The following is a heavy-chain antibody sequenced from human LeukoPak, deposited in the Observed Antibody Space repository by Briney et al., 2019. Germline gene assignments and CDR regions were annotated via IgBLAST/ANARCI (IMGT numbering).Heavy chain of an antibody. J-gene: IGHJ4*02. CDR2: ISYDGSNK. V-gene: IGHV3-30-3*01. CDR1: GFTFSSYA. Sequence: GRSLRLYCAASGFTFSSYAMHWVRQAPGKGLEWVAVISYDGSNKYYADSVKGRFTISRDNSKNTLYLQMNSLRAEDTAVYYCARERGSLLFDYWGQGTLVTVSS. D-gene: IGHD1-26*01. CDR3: ARERGSLLFDY.